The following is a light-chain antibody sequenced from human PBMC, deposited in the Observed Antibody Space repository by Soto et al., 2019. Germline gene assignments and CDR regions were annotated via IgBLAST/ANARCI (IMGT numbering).Light chain of an antibody. V-gene: IGKV3-20*01. J-gene: IGKJ3*01. CDR3: QQYGSSPFT. CDR1: QSISSSF. Sequence: EIVLTQSPGTLSLSPGERATLSCRASQSISSSFLAWYQQRPGQAPRLLIHGVSSKAAGIPDRFSGSGSGTDFTLTINRLEPGDFALYFCQQYGSSPFTFGPGTQLEIK. CDR2: GVS.